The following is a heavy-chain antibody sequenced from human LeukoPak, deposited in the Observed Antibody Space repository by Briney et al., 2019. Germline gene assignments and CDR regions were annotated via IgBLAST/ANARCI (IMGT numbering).Heavy chain of an antibody. V-gene: IGHV3-48*01. J-gene: IGHJ4*02. CDR2: ISSSSSTI. D-gene: IGHD6-19*01. CDR1: GFTFSSYA. Sequence: GGSLRLSCAASGFTFSSYAMHWVRQAPGNGLEWVSYISSSSSTIYYAESVKGQFTISSDNAKNSLYLQMNSLRAEDTAVYYCARDSGWESKRYWGQGTLVTVSS. CDR3: ARDSGWESKRY.